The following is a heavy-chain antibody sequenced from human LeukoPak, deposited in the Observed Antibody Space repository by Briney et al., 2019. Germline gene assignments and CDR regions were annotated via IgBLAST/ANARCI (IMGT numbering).Heavy chain of an antibody. CDR1: GYSFTIYW. V-gene: IGHV5-51*01. CDR2: IYTGHADT. CDR3: ARQGLLGYSSSWNDY. Sequence: GESLTISCKGSGYSFTIYWIGWVRQMPGKGLEWMGIIYTGHADTSYNTSLQGQVTISADKSISTAYLQWSSLKASDTAMYYCARQGLLGYSSSWNDYWGQGTLVTVSS. J-gene: IGHJ4*02. D-gene: IGHD6-13*01.